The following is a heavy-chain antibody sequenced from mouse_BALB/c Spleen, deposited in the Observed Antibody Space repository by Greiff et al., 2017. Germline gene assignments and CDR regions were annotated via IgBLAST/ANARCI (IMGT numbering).Heavy chain of an antibody. CDR2: ISSGGSYT. Sequence: EVNVVESGGGLVKPGGSLKLSCAASGFTFSSYTMSWVRQTPEKRLEWVATISSGGSYTYYPDSVKGRFTISRDNAKNTLYLQMSSLKSEDTAMYYCTRGTEAYWGQGTLVTVSA. J-gene: IGHJ3*01. CDR3: TRGTEAY. CDR1: GFTFSSYT. V-gene: IGHV5-6-4*01.